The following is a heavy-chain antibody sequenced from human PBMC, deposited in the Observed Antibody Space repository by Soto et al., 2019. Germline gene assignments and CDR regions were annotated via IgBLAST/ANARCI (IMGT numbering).Heavy chain of an antibody. CDR1: GFTFSSYA. J-gene: IGHJ6*02. D-gene: IGHD5-12*01. CDR3: ARDRGGYDPYFYYGMDV. Sequence: PGGSLRLSCAASGFTFSSYAMHWVRQAPGKGLEWVTLISYDGSNKYHADSVVGRFTISRDNSKNTLYLQMTSLRPEDTAVYYCARDRGGYDPYFYYGMDVWGQGTTVTVSS. CDR2: ISYDGSNK. V-gene: IGHV3-30-3*01.